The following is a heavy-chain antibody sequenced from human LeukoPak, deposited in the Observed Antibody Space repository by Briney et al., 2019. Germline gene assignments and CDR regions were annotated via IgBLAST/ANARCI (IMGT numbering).Heavy chain of an antibody. CDR2: ISHDGSKK. CDR3: ARDNIAYGSGSYLGY. V-gene: IGHV3-30*04. CDR1: GFTFNNLA. Sequence: GRSLRLSCAASGFTFNNLAMHWVRQAPGKGLEWVAIISHDGSKKDYADSVKGRFTLSRDNSQNNLYVQMNSLGVEETAVYYCARDNIAYGSGSYLGYWGQGTLVIVSS. D-gene: IGHD3-10*01. J-gene: IGHJ4*02.